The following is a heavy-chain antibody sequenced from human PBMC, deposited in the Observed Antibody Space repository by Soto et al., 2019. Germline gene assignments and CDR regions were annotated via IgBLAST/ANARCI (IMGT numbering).Heavy chain of an antibody. D-gene: IGHD6-6*01. J-gene: IGHJ4*02. CDR1: GYTLTELS. CDR3: APRLAARVAFDY. Sequence: QVQLVQSGAEVKKPGASVKVSCKVSGYTLTELSMHWVRQAPGKGLDWMGGFDPEDGETIYAQKFTGRVTMTEDTATDTACIELSSLSSKNTAVYYCAPRLAARVAFDYWGQGTLVTVSS. V-gene: IGHV1-24*01. CDR2: FDPEDGET.